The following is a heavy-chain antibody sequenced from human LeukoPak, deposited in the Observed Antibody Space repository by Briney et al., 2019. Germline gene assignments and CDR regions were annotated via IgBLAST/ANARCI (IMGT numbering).Heavy chain of an antibody. CDR2: IYHSGST. CDR1: GGSISTSNW. J-gene: IGHJ4*02. CDR3: ASSPQHNYAIWGYLY. V-gene: IGHV4-4*02. Sequence: SETLSLTCAVSGGSISTSNWWSWVRQPPDKGLEWIGQIYHSGSTNYNPSLRGRVTISVDKSKNHFSLNLSSVTAADTAVYYCASSPQHNYAIWGYLYWGQGTLVTVSS. D-gene: IGHD2-15*01.